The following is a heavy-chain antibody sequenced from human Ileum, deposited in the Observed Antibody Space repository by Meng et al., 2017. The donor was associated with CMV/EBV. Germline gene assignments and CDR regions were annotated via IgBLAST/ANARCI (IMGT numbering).Heavy chain of an antibody. CDR3: ARVGGWSPFHWYFDL. D-gene: IGHD6-19*01. CDR2: ISYDGSNK. Sequence: SGYTFSSYARHWVRQDPGKGLEWVAVISYDGSNKYYADSVKGRFTISRDNSKNTLYLQMNSLRAEDTAVYYCARVGGWSPFHWYFDLWGRGTLVTVSS. CDR1: GYTFSSYA. J-gene: IGHJ2*01. V-gene: IGHV3-30*04.